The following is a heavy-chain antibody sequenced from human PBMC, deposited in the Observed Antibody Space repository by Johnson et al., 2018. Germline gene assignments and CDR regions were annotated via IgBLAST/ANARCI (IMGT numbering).Heavy chain of an antibody. CDR3: ARGSTGGPSGVDV. Sequence: QVQLVQSGAEVKKPGSSVKVSCKASGGTFSSYAISWVRQAPGQGLEWMGGIIPIFGTANYAQKFQGRVTITADDSTSTGCMGGSSLRSEDAAVSNWARGSTGGPSGVDVWGQGTPVTGS. V-gene: IGHV1-69*01. J-gene: IGHJ6*02. CDR1: GGTFSSYA. CDR2: IIPIFGTA. D-gene: IGHD2-2*01.